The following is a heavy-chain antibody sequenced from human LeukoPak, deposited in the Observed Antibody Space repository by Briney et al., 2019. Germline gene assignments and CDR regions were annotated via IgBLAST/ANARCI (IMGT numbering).Heavy chain of an antibody. D-gene: IGHD2-15*01. Sequence: GGSLRLSCAASGFTFSSYAMHWVRQAPGRGLEWVSFIRSKTYSGATDYAASVRGRFVISRDDSESIAYLQMNSLKTEDTGVYYCTRNPHPFCSGVHCPSDSWGQGTLVTVSP. V-gene: IGHV3-49*04. CDR2: IRSKTYSGAT. CDR3: TRNPHPFCSGVHCPSDS. CDR1: GFTFSSYA. J-gene: IGHJ4*02.